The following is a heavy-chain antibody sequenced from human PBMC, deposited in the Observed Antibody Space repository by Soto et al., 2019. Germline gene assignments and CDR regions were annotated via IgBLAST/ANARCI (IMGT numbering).Heavy chain of an antibody. V-gene: IGHV3-21*01. CDR3: VRSGAARLLRHSWFDT. D-gene: IGHD2-21*01. Sequence: EVPLVESGGGLVKPGGSLRLSCAASGFTFNTYDMNWVRQAPGKGLEWVSSITTSSAYIYYADSLKGRITISRDNAKNSLFLQRNSLRSEYTAVYYCVRSGAARLLRHSWFDTWGQGTLVTVSS. CDR1: GFTFNTYD. CDR2: ITTSSAYI. J-gene: IGHJ5*02.